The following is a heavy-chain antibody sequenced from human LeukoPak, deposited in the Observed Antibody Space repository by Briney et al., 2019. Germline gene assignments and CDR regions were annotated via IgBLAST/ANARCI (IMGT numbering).Heavy chain of an antibody. CDR1: GFTVSSNY. J-gene: IGHJ4*02. CDR3: ATDESNSFFF. CDR2: ITSKTDGGIT. Sequence: GGSLRLSCAASGFTVSSNYMSWVRQAPGKGLEWVGRITSKTDGGITDSAAPVKGRFTVSRDDSKNTLFLQMSSLRTEDTAVYYCATDESNSFFFWGQGTLVTVSS. V-gene: IGHV3-15*01. D-gene: IGHD2/OR15-2a*01.